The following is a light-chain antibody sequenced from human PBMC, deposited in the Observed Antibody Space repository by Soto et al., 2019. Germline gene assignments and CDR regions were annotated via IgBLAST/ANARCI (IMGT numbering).Light chain of an antibody. CDR3: QQYGNSPIP. CDR1: QRVSTF. J-gene: IGKJ5*01. Sequence: EIVVTQSPGTLSLSPGDRATLACRASQRVSTFLAWYQQRPGQAPRLLISEASNRATGIPDRFSGSGSGTDFTLTISRLEPEDFAVYYCQQYGNSPIPFGQGRLLEVK. CDR2: EAS. V-gene: IGKV3-20*01.